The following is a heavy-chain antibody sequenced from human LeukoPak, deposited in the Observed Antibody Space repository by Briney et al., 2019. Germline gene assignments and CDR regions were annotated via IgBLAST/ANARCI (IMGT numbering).Heavy chain of an antibody. CDR2: ISSSGSTI. Sequence: GGSLRLSCAASGFTFSDYYMSWIRQAPGKGLEWVSYISSSGSTIYYADSVKGRFTISRDNAKNSLYLQMNSLRAEDTAVYYCARDRYFTMVRGVIVDYWGQGTLVTVSS. D-gene: IGHD3-10*01. J-gene: IGHJ4*02. CDR3: ARDRYFTMVRGVIVDY. CDR1: GFTFSDYY. V-gene: IGHV3-11*01.